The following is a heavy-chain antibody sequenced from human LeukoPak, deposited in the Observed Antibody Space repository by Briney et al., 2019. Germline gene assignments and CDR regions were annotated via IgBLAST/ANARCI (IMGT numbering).Heavy chain of an antibody. V-gene: IGHV4-4*02. CDR2: IYHSGST. J-gene: IGHJ4*02. CDR1: GGSISSSNW. Sequence: PSETLSLTCAVSGGSISSSNWWSWVRQPPGKGLEWIGEIYHSGSTNYNPSLKSRVTISVDKSKNQFSLKLSSVTAADTAVYYCARWKRWELRGRKLGYFDYWGQGTLVTVSS. D-gene: IGHD1-26*01. CDR3: ARWKRWELRGRKLGYFDY.